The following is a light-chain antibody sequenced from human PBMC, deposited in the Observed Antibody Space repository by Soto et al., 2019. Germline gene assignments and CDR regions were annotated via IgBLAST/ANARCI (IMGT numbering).Light chain of an antibody. V-gene: IGKV3D-20*01. J-gene: IGKJ3*01. CDR1: QRVSSNY. CDR3: QQYGSSPFT. CDR2: DAS. Sequence: EIVLTQSPATLSLSPGERATLSCGASQRVSSNYLAWYQQKPGLAPRLLVYDASSRATGIPDRFSGSGSGTDFTLTISRLEPEDFAVYYCQQYGSSPFTFGPGNKVDIK.